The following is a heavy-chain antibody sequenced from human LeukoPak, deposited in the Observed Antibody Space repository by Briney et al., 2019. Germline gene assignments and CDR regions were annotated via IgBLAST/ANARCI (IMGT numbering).Heavy chain of an antibody. CDR2: IYSGGST. CDR3: ARVYSSSWYFPTDSRDY. J-gene: IGHJ4*02. D-gene: IGHD6-13*01. CDR1: GFTVSSNY. V-gene: IGHV3-66*01. Sequence: GGSLRLSCAASGFTVSSNYMSWVRQAPGKGLEWVSVIYSGGSTYYADSVKGRFTISRDNSKNTLYLQMNSLRAEDTAVYYCARVYSSSWYFPTDSRDYWGQGTLVTVPS.